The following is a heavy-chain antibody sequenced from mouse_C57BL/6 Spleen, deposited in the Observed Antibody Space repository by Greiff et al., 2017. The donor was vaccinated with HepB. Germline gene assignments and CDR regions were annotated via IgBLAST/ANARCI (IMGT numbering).Heavy chain of an antibody. CDR2: ISSGGDYI. CDR3: TRGQYRNYDAMDY. J-gene: IGHJ4*01. Sequence: DVKLVESGAGLVKPGGSLKLSCAASGFTFSSSAMSWVRQTPEKRLEWVAYISSGGDYIYYADTLKGRITISRDNARNTQYLQMSSLKSEDTAMYYCTRGQYRNYDAMDYWGQGTSVTGSS. CDR1: GFTFSSSA. D-gene: IGHD2-5*01. V-gene: IGHV5-9-1*02.